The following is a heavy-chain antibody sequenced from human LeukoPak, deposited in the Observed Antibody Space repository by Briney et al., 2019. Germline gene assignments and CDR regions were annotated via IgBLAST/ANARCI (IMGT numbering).Heavy chain of an antibody. CDR3: ARVAYGDKSFDH. CDR2: ISSSSSYI. CDR1: GFTSSSYS. V-gene: IGHV3-21*01. Sequence: PGGSLRLSCAASGFTSSSYSMNWVRQAPGKGLEWVSSISSSSSYIYYADSVKGRFTISRDNAKNSLYLQMNSLRAEDTAVYYCARVAYGDKSFDHWGQGTLVTVSS. J-gene: IGHJ4*02. D-gene: IGHD4-17*01.